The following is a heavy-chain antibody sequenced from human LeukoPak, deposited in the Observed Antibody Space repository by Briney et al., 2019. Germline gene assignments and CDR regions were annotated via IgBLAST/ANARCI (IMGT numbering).Heavy chain of an antibody. J-gene: IGHJ4*02. CDR1: GGSISSYY. V-gene: IGHV4-59*01. CDR2: IYYSGST. Sequence: NPSETLSLTCTVSGGSISSYYWSWIRQPPGKGLEWIGYIYYSGSTNYNPSLKSRVTISVDTSKNQFSLKLSSVTAADTAVYYCARALNDYGDYLDYWGQGTLVTASS. D-gene: IGHD4-17*01. CDR3: ARALNDYGDYLDY.